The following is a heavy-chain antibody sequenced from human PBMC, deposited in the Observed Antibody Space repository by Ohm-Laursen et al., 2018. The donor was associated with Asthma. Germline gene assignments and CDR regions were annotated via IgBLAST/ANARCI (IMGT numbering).Heavy chain of an antibody. CDR2: IYYSGST. CDR3: ARGSSGWDYFDY. J-gene: IGHJ4*02. Sequence: GTLSLTCTVSGGSISSYYWSWIRQPPGKGLEWIGYIYYSGSTNYNPSLKSRVTISVDTSKNQFSLQLNSVTPEDTAVYYCARGSSGWDYFDYWGQGTLVTVSS. V-gene: IGHV4-59*12. CDR1: GGSISSYY. D-gene: IGHD6-19*01.